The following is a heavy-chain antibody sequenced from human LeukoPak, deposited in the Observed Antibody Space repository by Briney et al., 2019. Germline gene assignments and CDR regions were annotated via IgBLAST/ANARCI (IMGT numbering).Heavy chain of an antibody. CDR2: IGWNSGGI. V-gene: IGHV3-9*01. D-gene: IGHD6-13*01. J-gene: IGHJ4*02. CDR1: GFTFDDYA. Sequence: GGSLRLSCAASGFTFDDYAMHWVRQAPGKGLEWVSGIGWNSGGIVYADSVKGRFTISRDNAKNSLYLQMNSLGAEDTALYYCVKVTAAGFVDHWGQGTLVTVSS. CDR3: VKVTAAGFVDH.